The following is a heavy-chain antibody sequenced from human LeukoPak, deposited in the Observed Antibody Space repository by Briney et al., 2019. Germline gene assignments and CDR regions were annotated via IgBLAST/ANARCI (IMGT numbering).Heavy chain of an antibody. CDR2: ISGTSTYI. V-gene: IGHV3-21*06. Sequence: GGSLRLSCAASGFTFYSYGMHWVRQAPGKGLEWVSSISGTSTYIYYADSVKGRFTISRDNAKNSLYLQMNSLRAEDTAVYYCATAPYDILTGYSPYYFDYWGQGTLVTVSS. D-gene: IGHD3-9*01. CDR1: GFTFYSYG. CDR3: ATAPYDILTGYSPYYFDY. J-gene: IGHJ4*02.